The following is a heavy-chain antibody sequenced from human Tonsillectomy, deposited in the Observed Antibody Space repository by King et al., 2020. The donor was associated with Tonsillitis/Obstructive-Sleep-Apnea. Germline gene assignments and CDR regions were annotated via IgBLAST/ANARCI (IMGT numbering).Heavy chain of an antibody. CDR2: IYHSGGP. CDR3: ARGNDILTGYSGFDY. V-gene: IGHV4-4*02. J-gene: IGHJ4*02. D-gene: IGHD3-9*01. CDR1: GGPISSSNW. Sequence: QLQESGPGMVKPSGTLSLTCAVSGGPISSSNWWSWVRQPPGKGLGWIGEIYHSGGPNYNPALKSRVTISVDKSKNQFSLKLSSVTAADTAVYYCARGNDILTGYSGFDYWGQGTLVTVSS.